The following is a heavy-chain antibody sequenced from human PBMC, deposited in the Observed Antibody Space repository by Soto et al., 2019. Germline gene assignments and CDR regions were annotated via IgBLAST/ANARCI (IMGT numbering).Heavy chain of an antibody. CDR3: VRESGYCTDASCFRPGDY. Sequence: PGGSLRLSCAASGFTFSSYAMHWVRQAPGKGLEWVAVISNDGSNQYYVDSVKGRFTISRDNGRNTLYLQMNSLTAEDTAVYFCVRESGYCTDASCFRPGDYWGPGSLVTVSS. J-gene: IGHJ4*02. D-gene: IGHD2-8*02. V-gene: IGHV3-30-3*01. CDR2: ISNDGSNQ. CDR1: GFTFSSYA.